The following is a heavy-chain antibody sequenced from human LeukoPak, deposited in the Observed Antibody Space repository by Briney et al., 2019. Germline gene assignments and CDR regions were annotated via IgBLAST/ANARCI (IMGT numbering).Heavy chain of an antibody. J-gene: IGHJ4*02. CDR2: ISYDGSNK. CDR3: ARSNEKGYSYGYDY. V-gene: IGHV3-30*03. D-gene: IGHD5-18*01. Sequence: PGRSLRLSCAASGFTFSSYGMHWVRQAPGKGLEWVAVISYDGSNKYYADSVKGRFTISRDNSKNTLYLQMNSLRAEDTALYYCARSNEKGYSYGYDYWGQGTLVTVSS. CDR1: GFTFSSYG.